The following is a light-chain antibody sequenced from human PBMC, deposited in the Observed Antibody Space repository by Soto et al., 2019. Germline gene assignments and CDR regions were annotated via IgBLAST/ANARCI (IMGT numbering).Light chain of an antibody. CDR3: QQANSFPRT. V-gene: IGKV1-12*01. J-gene: IGKJ4*01. CDR1: QDISGW. CDR2: AAS. Sequence: IQMTQSPSSVSASVGDRVTITCRASQDISGWLAWYQQKPGEAPHLLIYAASTLQGGVPSRFSGSGSVTDYTLTISNLQPEDFATYYCQQANSFPRTFGGGTKVEIK.